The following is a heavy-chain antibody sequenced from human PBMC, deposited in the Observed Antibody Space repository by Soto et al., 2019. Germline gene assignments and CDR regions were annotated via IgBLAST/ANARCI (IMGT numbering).Heavy chain of an antibody. CDR1: GGTFSSYA. J-gene: IGHJ6*02. CDR3: ASRYCTNGVFYPKYYYYYYGMDV. Sequence: SVKVSCKASGGTFSSYAISWVRQAPGQGLEWMGGIIPIFGTANYAQKFQGRVTITADESTSTDYMELSSLRSEDTAVYYCASRYCTNGVFYPKYYYYYYGMDVWGQGTTVTVSS. CDR2: IIPIFGTA. V-gene: IGHV1-69*13. D-gene: IGHD2-8*01.